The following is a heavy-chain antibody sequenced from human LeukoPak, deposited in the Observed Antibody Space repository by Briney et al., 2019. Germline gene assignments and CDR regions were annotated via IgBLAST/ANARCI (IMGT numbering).Heavy chain of an antibody. D-gene: IGHD5-24*01. CDR3: AKFPLFRRPDVYNHY. J-gene: IGHJ4*02. CDR1: GFTFSSYA. CDR2: ISGSGGST. Sequence: GGSLRLSCAASGFTFSSYAMSWVRQAPGKGLEWVSAISGSGGSTDYADSVKGRFTISGDKSKNTLYLQMNSLRAEGTAVYICAKFPLFRRPDVYNHYWGQETVVTVSS. V-gene: IGHV3-23*01.